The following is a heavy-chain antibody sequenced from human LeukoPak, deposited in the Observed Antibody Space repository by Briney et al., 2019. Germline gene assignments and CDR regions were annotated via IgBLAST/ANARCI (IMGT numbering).Heavy chain of an antibody. CDR1: EFTFSSYS. CDR2: ISSSGSYI. Sequence: PGGSLRLSCAASEFTFSSYSMNWVRQAPGEGLEWVSSISSSGSYIYYADSVKGRLTISRDNAKNSLYLQMNSLRAEDTAVYYCARDQTYGNSMDVWGKGTTVTVSS. J-gene: IGHJ6*04. CDR3: ARDQTYGNSMDV. V-gene: IGHV3-21*01. D-gene: IGHD4-11*01.